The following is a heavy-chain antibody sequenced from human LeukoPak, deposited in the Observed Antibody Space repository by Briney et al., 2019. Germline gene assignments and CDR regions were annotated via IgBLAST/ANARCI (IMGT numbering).Heavy chain of an antibody. V-gene: IGHV4-4*08. CDR2: IYTSGST. CDR3: ARGTYCGGDCYFDY. Sequence: SETLSLTYTVSGGSISSYYWSWIRQPPGKGLEWIGRIYTSGSTNYNPSLKSRVTISVDTSKNQFSLKLSSVTAADTAVYYCARGTYCGGDCYFDYWGQGTLVTVSS. J-gene: IGHJ4*02. D-gene: IGHD2-21*02. CDR1: GGSISSYY.